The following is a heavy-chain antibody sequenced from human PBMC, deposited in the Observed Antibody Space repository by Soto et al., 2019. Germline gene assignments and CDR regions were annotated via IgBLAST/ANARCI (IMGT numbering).Heavy chain of an antibody. CDR1: GYTFNTYG. CDR3: AREAGIVLMVYAPKGYFDY. V-gene: IGHV1-18*01. J-gene: IGHJ4*02. D-gene: IGHD2-8*01. Sequence: ASVKVSCKTSGYTFNTYGINWVRQAPGQGLELMGWISAYDGKTTYAEKFQGRVTLTTDTSTSTAYMELRSLRSDDTAIYYCAREAGIVLMVYAPKGYFDYWGQGTLVTVSS. CDR2: ISAYDGKT.